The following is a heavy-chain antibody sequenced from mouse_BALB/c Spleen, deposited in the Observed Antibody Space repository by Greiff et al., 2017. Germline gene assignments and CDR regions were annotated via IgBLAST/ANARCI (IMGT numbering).Heavy chain of an antibody. CDR2: ISSGGSYT. D-gene: IGHD1-1*01. V-gene: IGHV5-9-4*01. CDR1: GFTFSSYA. CDR3: ARGGPIRGYAMDY. Sequence: EVKLMESGGGLVKPGGSLKLSCAASGFTFSSYAMSWVRQSPEKRLEWVAEISSGGSYTYYPDTVTGRFTISRDNAKNTLYLEMSSLRSEDTAMYYCARGGPIRGYAMDYWGQGTSVTVSS. J-gene: IGHJ4*01.